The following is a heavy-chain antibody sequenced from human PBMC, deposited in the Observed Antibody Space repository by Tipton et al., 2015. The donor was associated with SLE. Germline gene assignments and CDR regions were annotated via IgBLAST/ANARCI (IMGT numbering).Heavy chain of an antibody. V-gene: IGHV4-34*01. CDR1: GGPLSGYY. Sequence: TLSLTCAVYGGPLSGYYWSWIRQPPGKGLEGIGDINHSGSPDYNPSLKSRASISVDTSKNQFSLKVRSVTAADTAVYYCAVTMGFYYYGMDVWGQGTTVTVSS. CDR2: INHSGSP. D-gene: IGHD3-10*01. CDR3: AVTMGFYYYGMDV. J-gene: IGHJ6*02.